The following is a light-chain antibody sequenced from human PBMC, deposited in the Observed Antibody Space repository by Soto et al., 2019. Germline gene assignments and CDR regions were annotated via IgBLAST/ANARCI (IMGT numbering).Light chain of an antibody. V-gene: IGLV1-40*01. J-gene: IGLJ1*01. CDR1: SSNIGAHYD. Sequence: QFVLTQPPSVSGAPGQRVTISCTGSSSNIGAHYDVHWYQQLPGTAPKLLIYGNSNRPSGVPDRFSGSKSGASASLAITVLQAEDEADYYCQSYDSSLSAYVFGAGTKVTVL. CDR2: GNS. CDR3: QSYDSSLSAYV.